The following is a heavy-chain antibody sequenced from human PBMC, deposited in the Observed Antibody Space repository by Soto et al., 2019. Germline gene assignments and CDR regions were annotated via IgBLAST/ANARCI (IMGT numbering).Heavy chain of an antibody. V-gene: IGHV1-18*01. CDR2: ISAYNGNT. J-gene: IGHJ4*02. CDR3: AREGRVINGGYKEIIDY. Sequence: ASVKVSCKASGYTFTSYGISWVRQAPGQGLEWMGWISAYNGNTNYAQKLQGRVTMTTDTSTSTAYMELRSLRSDDTAVYYCAREGRVINGGYKEIIDYWGQGTLVTVSS. D-gene: IGHD5-12*01. CDR1: GYTFTSYG.